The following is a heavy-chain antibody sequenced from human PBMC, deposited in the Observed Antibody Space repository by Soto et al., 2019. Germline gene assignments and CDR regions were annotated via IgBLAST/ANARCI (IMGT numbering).Heavy chain of an antibody. CDR3: ARGSIAAAGTYYYGMDV. CDR1: GFTFSSYG. Sequence: QVQLVESGGGVVQPGRSLRLSCAASGFTFSSYGMHWVRQAPGKGLEWVAVIWYDGSNKYYADSVKGRFTISRDNSKNTLYLQMNSLRAEDTAAYYCARGSIAAAGTYYYGMDVWGQGTTVTVSS. V-gene: IGHV3-33*01. CDR2: IWYDGSNK. D-gene: IGHD6-13*01. J-gene: IGHJ6*02.